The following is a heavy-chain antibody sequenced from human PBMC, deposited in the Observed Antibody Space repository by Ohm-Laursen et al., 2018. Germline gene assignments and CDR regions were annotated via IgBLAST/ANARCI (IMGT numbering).Heavy chain of an antibody. CDR2: ISAYNGNT. CDR3: ARVRQKKYNWFDP. CDR1: GYTFTSYG. V-gene: IGHV1-18*01. Sequence: SVKVSCKVSGYTFTSYGISWVRQAPGQGLEWMGWISAYNGNTNYAQKLQGRVTMTTDTSTSTAYMELRSLRSDDAAVYYCARVRQKKYNWFDPWGQGTLVTVSS. J-gene: IGHJ5*02.